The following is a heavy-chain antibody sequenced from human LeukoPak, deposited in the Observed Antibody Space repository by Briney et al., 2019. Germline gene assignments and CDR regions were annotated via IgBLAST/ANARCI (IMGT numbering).Heavy chain of an antibody. D-gene: IGHD3-16*01. V-gene: IGHV3-15*01. CDR1: GFTFSNAW. Sequence: GGSLRLSCAASGFTFSNAWMSWVRQAPGKGLEWVGRIKSKIGGETTDYAAPVKGRFTISRDDSKDMLYLQMNSLKSEDTAVYYCTSFGGLPHFDYWGQGTLVTVSS. CDR3: TSFGGLPHFDY. CDR2: IKSKIGGETT. J-gene: IGHJ4*02.